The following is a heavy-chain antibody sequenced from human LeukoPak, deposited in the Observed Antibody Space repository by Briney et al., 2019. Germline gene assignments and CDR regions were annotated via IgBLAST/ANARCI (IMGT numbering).Heavy chain of an antibody. CDR2: IKNDGHST. J-gene: IGHJ3*02. V-gene: IGHV3-74*01. Sequence: GGSLRLSWAPSRFILGIYWMHWVRPAPGGGLEWISSIKNDGHSTSYADSVKGRLTISRDNARNTLYLQMNSLRTEDTAVYYCATGNGHAFDIWGQGTMVTVSA. CDR3: ATGNGHAFDI. D-gene: IGHD3-10*01. CDR1: RFILGIYW.